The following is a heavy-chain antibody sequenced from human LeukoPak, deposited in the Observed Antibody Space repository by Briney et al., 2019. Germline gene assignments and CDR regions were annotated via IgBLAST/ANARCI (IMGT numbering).Heavy chain of an antibody. CDR3: AGAGGNLIDY. CDR2: IKSDGTEE. J-gene: IGHJ4*02. Sequence: GGSLRLSCTASGFTFSSYWMNWVRQVPGKELEWVAIIKSDGTEEHYLDSVKGRFTISRDNANNLLFLQMNNLIAEDTAVYYCAGAGGNLIDYWGQGTLVTVSS. D-gene: IGHD4-23*01. CDR1: GFTFSSYW. V-gene: IGHV3-7*01.